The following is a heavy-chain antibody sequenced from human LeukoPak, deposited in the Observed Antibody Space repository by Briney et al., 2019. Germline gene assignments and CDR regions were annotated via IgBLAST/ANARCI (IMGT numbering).Heavy chain of an antibody. CDR2: ISGSGGNT. D-gene: IGHD3-22*01. Sequence: GGSLRLSCAASGFTFSSYVMSWVRQAPGKGLGWVSSISGSGGNTYYADSVKGRFTISRDTPKNTLFLQMNSLRAEDTAVYYCARGSTNYYDSSGYYPAWGQGTLVTVSS. CDR1: GFTFSSYV. V-gene: IGHV3-23*01. CDR3: ARGSTNYYDSSGYYPA. J-gene: IGHJ4*02.